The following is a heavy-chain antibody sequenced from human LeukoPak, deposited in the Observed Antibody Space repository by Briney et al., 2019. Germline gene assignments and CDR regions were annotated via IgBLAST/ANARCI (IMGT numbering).Heavy chain of an antibody. CDR1: GGSISSYY. CDR2: IYYSGST. V-gene: IGHV4-59*01. J-gene: IGHJ4*02. Sequence: SETLSLTCTVSGGSISSYYWSWIRQPPGKGLEWIGYIYYSGSTNYNPSLKSRVTISVDTSKNQFSLKLSSVTAADTAVYYCARVRASYSSGWYLDDWGQGTLVTVSS. CDR3: ARVRASYSSGWYLDD. D-gene: IGHD6-19*01.